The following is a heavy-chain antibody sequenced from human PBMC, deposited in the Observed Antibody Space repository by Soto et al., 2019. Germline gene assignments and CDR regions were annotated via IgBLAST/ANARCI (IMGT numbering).Heavy chain of an antibody. CDR2: IIPIFGTA. V-gene: IGHV1-69*13. CDR1: GGTFSSYA. CDR3: ARADGGCQRDFCYYHYGMDV. J-gene: IGHJ6*02. D-gene: IGHD6-19*01. Sequence: SVKVSCKASGGTFSSYAISWVRQAPGQGLEWMGGIIPIFGTANYAQKFQGRVTITADESTSTAYMELSSLRSEDTAVYYCARADGGCQRDFCYYHYGMDVWAQGTTVTVSS.